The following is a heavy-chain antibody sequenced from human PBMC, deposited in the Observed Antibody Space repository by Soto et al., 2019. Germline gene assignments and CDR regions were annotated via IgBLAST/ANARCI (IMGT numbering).Heavy chain of an antibody. Sequence: QVQLQESGPGLVKPSETLSLTCTVSGGSISSYYWSWIRQPPGKGLEWIGYIYYSGSTNYNPSLKSRVTISVDTSKNQFSLKLSSVTAADTAVYYCARGLYYYYYMDVWGKGTTVTVSS. CDR2: IYYSGST. CDR3: ARGLYYYYYMDV. CDR1: GGSISSYY. J-gene: IGHJ6*03. V-gene: IGHV4-59*01.